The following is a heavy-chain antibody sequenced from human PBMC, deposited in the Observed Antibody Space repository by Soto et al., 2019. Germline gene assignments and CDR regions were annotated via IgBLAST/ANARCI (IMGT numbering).Heavy chain of an antibody. V-gene: IGHV1-46*01. Sequence: GASVKVSCKASGYTFTSYDMHWVRQAPGQGLEWMGIINPSGGSTNYAQKLQGRVTMTRDTSTSTAYMELRSLRSDDTAVYYCARDAWAAAVDYYYYGMDVWGQGTTVTVSS. D-gene: IGHD6-13*01. CDR2: INPSGGST. J-gene: IGHJ6*02. CDR3: ARDAWAAAVDYYYYGMDV. CDR1: GYTFTSYD.